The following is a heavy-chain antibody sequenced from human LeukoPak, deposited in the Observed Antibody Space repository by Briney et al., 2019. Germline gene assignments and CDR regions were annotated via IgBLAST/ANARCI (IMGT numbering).Heavy chain of an antibody. D-gene: IGHD1-20*01. CDR1: GFPFSSYW. CDR3: LRDLNWSLDQ. Sequence: GGSLRLSCVASGFPFSSYWMTWVRQDPGKGLVWVSRIKSDGITITYADSVKGRFTISRDNAKNTLYLQMNSLRAEDTAVYYCLRDLNWSLDQWGQGTLVTVSS. V-gene: IGHV3-74*01. J-gene: IGHJ4*02. CDR2: IKSDGITI.